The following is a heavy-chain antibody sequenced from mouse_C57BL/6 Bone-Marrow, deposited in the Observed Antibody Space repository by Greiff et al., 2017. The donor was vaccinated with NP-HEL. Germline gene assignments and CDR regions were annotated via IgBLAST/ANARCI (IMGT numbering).Heavy chain of an antibody. CDR3: ARRPYYGSSYGYFDV. CDR2: INPNNGGT. V-gene: IGHV1-26*01. J-gene: IGHJ1*03. CDR1: GYTFTDYY. Sequence: VQLKQSGPELVKPGASVKISCKASGYTFTDYYMNWVKQSHGKSLEWIGDINPNNGGTSYNQKFKGKATLTVDKSSSTAYMELRSLTSEDSAVYYCARRPYYGSSYGYFDVWGTGTTVTVSS. D-gene: IGHD1-1*01.